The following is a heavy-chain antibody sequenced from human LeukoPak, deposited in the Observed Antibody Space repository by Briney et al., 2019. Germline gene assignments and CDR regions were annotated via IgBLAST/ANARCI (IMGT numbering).Heavy chain of an antibody. Sequence: PSETLSLTCTVSGGSISSYYWSWIRQPAGKGLQCIGRIYTSGTTDYNPSLKSRVTMSVDTSKNQVSLRLNSVTAADTAVYYCARVSCSGGSCYHFDYWGQGTLVTVSS. D-gene: IGHD2-15*01. CDR1: GGSISSYY. CDR2: IYTSGTT. J-gene: IGHJ4*02. V-gene: IGHV4-4*07. CDR3: ARVSCSGGSCYHFDY.